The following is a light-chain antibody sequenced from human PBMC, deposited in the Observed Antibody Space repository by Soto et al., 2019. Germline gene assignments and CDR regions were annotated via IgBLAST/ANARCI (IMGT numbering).Light chain of an antibody. CDR1: SSDVGGYNY. V-gene: IGLV2-11*01. Sequence: SVVTQPRSVSWSPGQSVAISCTGTSSDVGGYNYVSWYQQHPGKAPKVMIFDVNKRPSGVPDRFSGSKSGNTASLTISGLQAEDEADYYCCSYAGRYTYVFGTGTKVTVL. J-gene: IGLJ1*01. CDR3: CSYAGRYTYV. CDR2: DVN.